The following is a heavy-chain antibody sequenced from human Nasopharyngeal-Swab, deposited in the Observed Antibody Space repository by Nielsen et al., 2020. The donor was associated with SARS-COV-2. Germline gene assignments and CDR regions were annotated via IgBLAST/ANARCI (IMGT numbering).Heavy chain of an antibody. CDR1: GDSISSSGYY. V-gene: IGHV4-39*07. D-gene: IGHD5-18*01. J-gene: IGHJ4*02. Sequence: SETLSLTCSVSGDSISSSGYYWGWVRQPPGKGLEWIGRLYYTGDTYYNPSLRGRVTLSVDTSKNQVSLKLSSMTAADTAIYYCARVVPARVTFDYWGQGLLVTVSS. CDR2: LYYTGDT. CDR3: ARVVPARVTFDY.